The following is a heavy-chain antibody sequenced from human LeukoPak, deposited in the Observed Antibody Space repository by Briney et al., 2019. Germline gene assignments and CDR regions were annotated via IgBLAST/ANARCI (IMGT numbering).Heavy chain of an antibody. CDR1: GFTFSKYW. Sequence: GGSLRLSCAASGFTFSKYWMTWVRQAPGKGLEWVTNIKQDESEKYYVDSVKGRFTISRDNAMNSLYLQMNSLRAEDTAVYFCARWDCMSDSCTSGIDYWGQGTLVTVSS. J-gene: IGHJ4*02. CDR3: ARWDCMSDSCTSGIDY. D-gene: IGHD1-26*01. CDR2: IKQDESEK. V-gene: IGHV3-7*01.